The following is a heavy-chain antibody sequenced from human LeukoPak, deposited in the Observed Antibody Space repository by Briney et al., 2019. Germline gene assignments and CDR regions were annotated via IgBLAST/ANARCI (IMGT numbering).Heavy chain of an antibody. Sequence: GGSLRLSCAASGFTFSSYWMSWVRQAPGKGLEWVANIKQDGSEKYYVDSVKGRFTISRDNAKNSLYLQMNSLRAEDTAVYYCARKIEVSLILWFGEDPPLDYWGQGTLVTVSS. CDR3: ARKIEVSLILWFGEDPPLDY. CDR1: GFTFSSYW. J-gene: IGHJ4*02. V-gene: IGHV3-7*01. D-gene: IGHD3-10*01. CDR2: IKQDGSEK.